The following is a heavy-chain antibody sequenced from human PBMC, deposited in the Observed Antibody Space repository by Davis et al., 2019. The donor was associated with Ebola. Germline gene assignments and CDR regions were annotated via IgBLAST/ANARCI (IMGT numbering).Heavy chain of an antibody. CDR2: IHHIGGT. D-gene: IGHD2-2*01. CDR1: GGSFSGYY. V-gene: IGHV4-34*01. J-gene: IGHJ5*02. CDR3: ARKPARWENWFDP. Sequence: MPSETLSLTCAVYGGSFSGYYWTWIRPPPGKGLEWIGEIHHIGGTNYNPSLKSRVTMSIDTSNNQFSLRLTSVTAADAAVYYCARKPARWENWFDPWGQGTLVTVSS.